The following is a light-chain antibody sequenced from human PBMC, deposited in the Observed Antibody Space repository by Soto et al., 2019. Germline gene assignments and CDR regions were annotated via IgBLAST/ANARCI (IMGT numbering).Light chain of an antibody. Sequence: EIVLTQSPGTLSLSPGERATLSCRASQSVSSYLAWYQQKPGQAPRLLIYGASSRATGIPDRFSASGSGTDFTLTISRLEPEDFAVYYCQQYGRSSRTFGQGTKVEIK. CDR1: QSVSSY. V-gene: IGKV3-20*01. J-gene: IGKJ1*01. CDR3: QQYGRSSRT. CDR2: GAS.